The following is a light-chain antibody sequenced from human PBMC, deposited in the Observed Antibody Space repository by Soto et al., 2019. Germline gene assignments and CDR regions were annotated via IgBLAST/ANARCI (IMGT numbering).Light chain of an antibody. CDR3: MQNLETPHT. Sequence: IVMTQSPLSLPVTPGEPASISCRPSRSLLHSNGYQYLDWYLQKPGQSPRLLISLAFNRASGVPDRFSGSVSGTFFTLKINRVESADVGIYYCMQNLETPHTFGQGTKLEIK. V-gene: IGKV2-28*01. J-gene: IGKJ2*01. CDR1: RSLLHSNGYQY. CDR2: LAF.